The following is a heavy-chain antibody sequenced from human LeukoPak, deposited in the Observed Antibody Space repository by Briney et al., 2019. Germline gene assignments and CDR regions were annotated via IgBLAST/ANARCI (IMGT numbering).Heavy chain of an antibody. Sequence: SETLSLTCAVSGYSISSGYYWGWIRQPPRKGLEWVGSIYHSGSTYYNPSLKSRVTISVDTSKNPFSLKLSSVTSADTAVYYCARVTYYYESSGYYYCYFDYWGQGTLVTVSS. J-gene: IGHJ4*02. CDR2: IYHSGST. V-gene: IGHV4-38-2*01. CDR3: ARVTYYYESSGYYYCYFDY. CDR1: GYSISSGYY. D-gene: IGHD3-22*01.